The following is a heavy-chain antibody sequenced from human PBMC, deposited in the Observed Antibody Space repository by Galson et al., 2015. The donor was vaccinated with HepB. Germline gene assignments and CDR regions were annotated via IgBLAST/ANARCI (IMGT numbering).Heavy chain of an antibody. CDR2: LSYDETKT. V-gene: IGHV3-30-3*01. CDR3: ARDSAWGYSDY. Sequence: SLRLSCAASGFSFRNYAMHWVRQAPGKGLDWVAVLSYDETKTYYADSVKGRFTVSRDNSKYTLYLQMNSLRPEGTAVYYCARDSAWGYSDYWGQGTLVTVSS. J-gene: IGHJ4*02. CDR1: GFSFRNYA. D-gene: IGHD3-16*01.